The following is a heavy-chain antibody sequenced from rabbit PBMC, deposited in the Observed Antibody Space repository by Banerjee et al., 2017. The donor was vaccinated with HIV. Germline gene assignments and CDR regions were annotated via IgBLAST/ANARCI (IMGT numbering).Heavy chain of an antibody. CDR2: IYAGSSGST. D-gene: IGHD1-1*01. CDR1: GFSFSDKHV. V-gene: IGHV1S45*01. J-gene: IGHJ4*01. CDR3: ARDLAGVIGWNFGL. Sequence: QEQLEGSGGDLVKPEGSLTLTCTASGFSFSDKHVMCWVRQAPGKGLEWITCIYAGSSGSTYYASWAKGRFTISKTSSTTVTLQMTSLTAADTATYFCARDLAGVIGWNFGLWGQGTLVTVS.